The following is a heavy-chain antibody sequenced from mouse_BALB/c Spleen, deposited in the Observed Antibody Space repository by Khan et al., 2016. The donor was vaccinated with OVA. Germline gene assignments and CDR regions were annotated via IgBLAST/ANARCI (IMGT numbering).Heavy chain of an antibody. D-gene: IGHD3-3*01. V-gene: IGHV1-76*01. CDR3: AKERAVYYFDY. Sequence: QVQLKESGAELVRPGASVKLSCKTSGYIFTSYWIHWVKQRPGQGLEWIAWINPGTDNTYYNEKFKDKATLTTDKSSSTAYMQLSSLKSDDSAVYYGAKERAVYYFDYWGQGTTLTVSS. CDR1: GYIFTSYW. CDR2: INPGTDNT. J-gene: IGHJ2*01.